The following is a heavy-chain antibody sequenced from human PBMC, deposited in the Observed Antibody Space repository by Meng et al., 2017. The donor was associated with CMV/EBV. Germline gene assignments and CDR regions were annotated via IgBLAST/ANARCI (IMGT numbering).Heavy chain of an antibody. CDR1: GFGFSSYA. D-gene: IGHD5-18*01. CDR3: ARDRIQSYFDY. CDR2: ISYDGSNK. Sequence: SCAASGFGFSSYAMHWVRQAPGKGLEWVAVISYDGSNKYYADSVKGRFTISRDNSKNTLYLQMNSLRAEDTAVYYCARDRIQSYFDYWGQGTLVTVSS. J-gene: IGHJ4*02. V-gene: IGHV3-30-3*01.